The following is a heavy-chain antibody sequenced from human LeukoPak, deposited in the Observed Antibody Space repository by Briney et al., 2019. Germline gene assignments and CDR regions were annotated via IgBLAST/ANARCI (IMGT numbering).Heavy chain of an antibody. CDR2: IYYSVST. J-gene: IGHJ4*02. V-gene: IGHV4-39*07. CDR1: GGSISSTNYY. Sequence: KASETLSLTCTVSGGSISSTNYYWGWIRQPPGKGLEWIGSIYYSVSTYYNPSLKSRVTISVDTSKNQFSLKVNSVTAADTAVYYCARGTHSSSPIPLDYWGQGTLVTVSS. CDR3: ARGTHSSSPIPLDY. D-gene: IGHD6-6*01.